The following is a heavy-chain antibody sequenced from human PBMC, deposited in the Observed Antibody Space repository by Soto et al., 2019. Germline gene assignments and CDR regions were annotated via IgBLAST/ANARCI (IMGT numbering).Heavy chain of an antibody. Sequence: SETLSLTCAVYGGSFSGYYWSWIRQPPGKGLEWIGEINHSGSTNYNPSLKSRVTISVDTSKNQFSLKLSSVTAADTAVYYCARRRTYYYGSGSYYSTSYYYYYMDVWGKGTTVTVS. J-gene: IGHJ6*03. CDR3: ARRRTYYYGSGSYYSTSYYYYYMDV. CDR1: GGSFSGYY. D-gene: IGHD3-10*01. CDR2: INHSGST. V-gene: IGHV4-34*01.